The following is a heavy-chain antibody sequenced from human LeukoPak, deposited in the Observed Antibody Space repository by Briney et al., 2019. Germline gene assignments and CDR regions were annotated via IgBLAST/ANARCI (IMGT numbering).Heavy chain of an antibody. V-gene: IGHV4-34*01. CDR1: GGSFSGYY. CDR2: INHSGST. Sequence: SETLSLTCVVYGGSFSGYYWSWIRQPPGKGLEWIGEINHSGSTNYNPSLKSRVTISVDTSKNQFSLKLSSVTAADTAVYYCARVMVVVAARGFDYWGQGTLVTVSS. J-gene: IGHJ4*02. CDR3: ARVMVVVAARGFDY. D-gene: IGHD2-15*01.